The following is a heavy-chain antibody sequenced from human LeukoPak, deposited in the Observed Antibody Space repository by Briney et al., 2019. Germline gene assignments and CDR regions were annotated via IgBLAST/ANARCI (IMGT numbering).Heavy chain of an antibody. Sequence: GGSLRLSCAASGFTFSSYSMNWVRQAPGKGLEWVSSISSSSSYIYYPDSVKGRFTISRDNAKNSLYLQMNSLRAEDTAVYYCARENYGSGSYRDYYYGMDVWGKGTTVTVSS. J-gene: IGHJ6*04. V-gene: IGHV3-21*01. CDR2: ISSSSSYI. CDR1: GFTFSSYS. CDR3: ARENYGSGSYRDYYYGMDV. D-gene: IGHD3-10*01.